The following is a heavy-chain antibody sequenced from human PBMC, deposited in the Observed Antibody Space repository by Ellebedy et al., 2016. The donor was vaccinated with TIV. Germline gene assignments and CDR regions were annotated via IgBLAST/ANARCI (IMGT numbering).Heavy chain of an antibody. V-gene: IGHV5-51*01. CDR2: IYPGDSDA. J-gene: IGHJ6*02. CDR3: VRHLGGHFQYGFDL. CDR1: GYSFDNYW. Sequence: GESLKISCKASGYSFDNYWIGWVRQTPAKGLEWMGVIYPGDSDATYSPSFQGHVTISADKSITTVYLQWNNLKASDAAIYYCVRHLGGHFQYGFDLWGQGTKVTVS. D-gene: IGHD1-26*01.